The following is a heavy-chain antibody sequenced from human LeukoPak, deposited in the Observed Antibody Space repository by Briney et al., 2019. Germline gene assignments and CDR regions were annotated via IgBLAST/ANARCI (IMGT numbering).Heavy chain of an antibody. CDR3: AKPISGCLAVTADWCHP. Sequence: GRTLSLFGASSGFSYNTCALYWAPQAPGKGLEYVSAISDYGGSRYYADSVKGRFNIYRDNSKNTLYLRVNTLRADDTATYYCAKPISGCLAVTADWCHPWGQGTLVGVS. V-gene: IGHV3-64*04. J-gene: IGHJ5*01. CDR2: ISDYGGSR. CDR1: GFSYNTCA. D-gene: IGHD6-19*01.